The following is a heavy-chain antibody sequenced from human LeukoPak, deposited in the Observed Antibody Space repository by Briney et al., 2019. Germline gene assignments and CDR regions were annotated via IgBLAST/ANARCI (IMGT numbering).Heavy chain of an antibody. CDR2: ISAYNGNT. CDR1: GYTFTSYG. CDR3: ARDFPNLYDFWSGYYENGMDV. V-gene: IGHV1-18*01. Sequence: GASVKVSCKASGYTFTSYGISWVRQAPGQGLEWMGWISAYNGNTNYAQKLQGRVTMTTDTSTSTAYMELRSLRSDDTAVYYCARDFPNLYDFWSGYYENGMDVWGQGTTVTVSS. D-gene: IGHD3-3*01. J-gene: IGHJ6*02.